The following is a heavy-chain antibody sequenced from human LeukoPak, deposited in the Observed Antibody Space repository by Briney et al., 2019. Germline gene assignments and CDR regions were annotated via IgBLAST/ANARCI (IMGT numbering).Heavy chain of an antibody. CDR1: GGTFCSCA. Sequence: GASVKFSCKASGGTFCSCAISWVRQAPGQGLEWMGGISPIYGTANYAQKFQGRVTITADESTSTAYMELSSLRSEDTAVYYCARSHYYYDSSGYYYAESHDYWGQGTLVTVSS. V-gene: IGHV1-69*13. CDR2: ISPIYGTA. J-gene: IGHJ4*02. D-gene: IGHD3-22*01. CDR3: ARSHYYYDSSGYYYAESHDY.